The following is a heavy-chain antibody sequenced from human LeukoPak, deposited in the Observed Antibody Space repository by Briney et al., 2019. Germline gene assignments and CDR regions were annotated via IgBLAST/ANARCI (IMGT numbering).Heavy chain of an antibody. D-gene: IGHD5-24*01. CDR3: ARNYAYNHFDF. J-gene: IGHJ4*02. V-gene: IGHV3-7*01. CDR1: GFTFSSSW. CDR2: MNSDGGQK. Sequence: GGSLRLSCAVSGFTFSSSWMTWVRQAPGKGLEWVATMNSDGGQKSYVDSVKGRFTISRDNAKNSLYLQMNSLRAEDTAVYYCARNYAYNHFDFWGQGTLVTVSS.